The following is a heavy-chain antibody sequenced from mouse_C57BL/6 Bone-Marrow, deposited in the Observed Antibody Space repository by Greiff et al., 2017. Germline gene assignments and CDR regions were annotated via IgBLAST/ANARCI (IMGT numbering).Heavy chain of an antibody. J-gene: IGHJ3*01. CDR1: GYTFTDYN. Sequence: VQLQQSGPELVKPGASVKMSCKASGYTFTDYNMHWVKQSHGKSLEWIGYINPNNGGTSYNQKFKGKATLTVNKSSSTAYMELRSLTSEDSAVYYCAIEGLVPLTTVVASPAYWGQGTLVTVSA. D-gene: IGHD1-1*01. CDR3: AIEGLVPLTTVVASPAY. CDR2: INPNNGGT. V-gene: IGHV1-22*01.